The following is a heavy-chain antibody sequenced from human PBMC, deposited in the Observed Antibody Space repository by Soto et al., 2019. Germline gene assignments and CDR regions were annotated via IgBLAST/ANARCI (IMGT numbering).Heavy chain of an antibody. V-gene: IGHV1-8*01. CDR2: MNPNRGKT. Sequence: QVQLVQSGAEVKKPGASVKVSCKASGDTFTSYDISWVRQAPGQGREWMGWMNPNRGKTHYAQKFQGRVTMTRDTSMRRGYMELNSLIYDDTAVYYGAGAPAPWMRYNGFDPWGQGTMVTVSS. CDR3: AGAPAPWMRYNGFDP. CDR1: GDTFTSYD. D-gene: IGHD5-12*01. J-gene: IGHJ5*02.